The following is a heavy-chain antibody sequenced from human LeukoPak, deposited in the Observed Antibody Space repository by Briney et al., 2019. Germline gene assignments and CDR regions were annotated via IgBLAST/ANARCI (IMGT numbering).Heavy chain of an antibody. Sequence: TLSLTCTVSGGSISSGGYYWSWIRQHPGKGLEWIGYIYYSGSTYYNPSLKSRVTISVDTSKNQFSLKLSSVTSADTAVYYCARDSITAYYYGSGSSLSGGIDYRGQGTLVTVSS. CDR3: ARDSITAYYYGSGSSLSGGIDY. J-gene: IGHJ4*02. CDR2: IYYSGST. V-gene: IGHV4-31*03. CDR1: GGSISSGGYY. D-gene: IGHD3-10*01.